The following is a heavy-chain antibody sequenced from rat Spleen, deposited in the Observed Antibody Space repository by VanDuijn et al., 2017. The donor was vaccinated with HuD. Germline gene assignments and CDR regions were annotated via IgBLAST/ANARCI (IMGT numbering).Heavy chain of an antibody. Sequence: EVKLVESGGGLVQPGRSLKLSCAASGFNFNGHWMGWVRQAPGKGLEWIGEINKDSSTKKYAPSLKDKFTISRDNAQNTLSLQMSKLGSDDTATYYCAGAGYLRDWYFDFWGPGTMVTVSP. CDR1: GFNFNGHW. V-gene: IGHV4-2*01. J-gene: IGHJ1*01. D-gene: IGHD2-2*01. CDR3: AGAGYLRDWYFDF. CDR2: INKDSSTK.